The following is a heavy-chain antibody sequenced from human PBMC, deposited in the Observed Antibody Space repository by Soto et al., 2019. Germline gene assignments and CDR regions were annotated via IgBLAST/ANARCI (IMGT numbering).Heavy chain of an antibody. J-gene: IGHJ4*02. D-gene: IGHD3-22*01. CDR3: GRLDSSYYFDY. V-gene: IGHV5-51*01. CDR1: GYTFTTYW. CDR2: IYPGDSDT. Sequence: VESLKISCKGSGYTFTTYWIGCLLQMPGKGLERMGIIYPGDSDTTYSPSFQGQVTISADKSISTAYLQWNSLKASDSAMYYCGRLDSSYYFDYWGQGTLVTVSS.